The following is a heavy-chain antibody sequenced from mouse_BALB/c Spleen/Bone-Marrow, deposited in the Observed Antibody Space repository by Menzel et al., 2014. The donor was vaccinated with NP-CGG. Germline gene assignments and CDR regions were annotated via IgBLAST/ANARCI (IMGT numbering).Heavy chain of an antibody. J-gene: IGHJ4*01. D-gene: IGHD2-1*01. CDR2: ITYSGTT. CDR1: GYSITSDYA. CDR3: ARGNGNYAMDY. V-gene: IGHV3-2*02. Sequence: VQLQQSGPGLVKPSQSLSLTCTVTGYSITSDYACNWIRQFPGNKLEWMVYITYSGTTSYIPSLKSRIPITRDTSKNQFVLQLNSVTTEDTATYYCARGNGNYAMDYWGRGTSVTVSS.